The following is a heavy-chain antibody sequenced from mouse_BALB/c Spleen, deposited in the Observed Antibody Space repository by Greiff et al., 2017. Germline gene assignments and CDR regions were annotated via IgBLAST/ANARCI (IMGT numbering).Heavy chain of an antibody. V-gene: IGHV6-6*01. CDR3: ASGNYFDY. CDR2: IRSKANNHAT. CDR1: GFTFSDAW. J-gene: IGHJ2*01. D-gene: IGHD1-1*02. Sequence: VNVVESGGGLVQPGGSMKLSCAASGFTFSDAWMDWVRQSPEKGLEWVAEIRSKANNHATYYAESVKGRFTISRDDSKSSVYLQMNSSRDEDTGIYYRASGNYFDYWGQGTTLTVSS.